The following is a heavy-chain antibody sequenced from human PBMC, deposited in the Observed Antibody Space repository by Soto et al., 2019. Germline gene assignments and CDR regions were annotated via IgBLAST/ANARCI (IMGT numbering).Heavy chain of an antibody. D-gene: IGHD2-2*01. CDR1: GGTFSSYA. CDR2: IIPIFGTA. CDR3: ARRAGRCSSTSCYSGRYYYGMDV. J-gene: IGHJ6*02. V-gene: IGHV1-69*06. Sequence: QVQLVQSGAEVKKPGSSVKVSCTASGGTFSSYAISWVRQAPGQGLERMGGIIPIFGTANYAQKFQGRVTITADKSTSTAYMELSSLRSEDTAVYYCARRAGRCSSTSCYSGRYYYGMDVWGQGTTVTVSS.